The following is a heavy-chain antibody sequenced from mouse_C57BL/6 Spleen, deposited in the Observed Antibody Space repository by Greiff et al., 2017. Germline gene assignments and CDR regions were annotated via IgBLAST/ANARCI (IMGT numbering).Heavy chain of an antibody. CDR3: ERYTTVVGDFDY. Sequence: QVQLQQPGSELVMPGASVKLSCTASGYPFTSYWMHWVKQRPGQGLEWIGEIDPSDSSTNYNQTFKGKSTLTLDKSSSTSYMQLSSLPSEDSAVYYCERYTTVVGDFDYWGQGTTLTVSS. D-gene: IGHD1-1*01. CDR1: GYPFTSYW. V-gene: IGHV1-69*01. J-gene: IGHJ2*01. CDR2: IDPSDSST.